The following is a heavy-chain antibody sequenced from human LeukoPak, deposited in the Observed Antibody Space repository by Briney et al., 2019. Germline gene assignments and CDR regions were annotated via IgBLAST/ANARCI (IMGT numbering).Heavy chain of an antibody. CDR1: GFTFSSYA. D-gene: IGHD3-10*01. J-gene: IGHJ6*02. CDR2: ISYDGSNK. V-gene: IGHV3-30-3*01. Sequence: PGRSLRLSCAASGFTFSSYAMHWVRQAPGKGLEWVAVISYDGSNKYYADSVKGRFTISRDNSKNTQYLQMNSLRAEDTAVYFCARDIAVRGYYYYYGMDVWGQGTTVTVSS. CDR3: ARDIAVRGYYYYYGMDV.